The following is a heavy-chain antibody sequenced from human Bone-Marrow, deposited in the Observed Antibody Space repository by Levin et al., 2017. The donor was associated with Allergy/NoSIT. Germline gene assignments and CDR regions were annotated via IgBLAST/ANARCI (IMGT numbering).Heavy chain of an antibody. CDR1: GYSFSGYD. V-gene: IGHV1-8*01. J-gene: IGHJ5*02. D-gene: IGHD3-3*01. CDR3: ARRRTIFGVGIDP. CDR2: MNRNSGNT. Sequence: ASVKVSCKASGYSFSGYDINWVRQATGQGLEWMGWMNRNSGNTGYAQKFQGRVTMTRNTSISTAYMELSSLRSEDTAVYYCARRRTIFGVGIDPWGQGTLVTVSS.